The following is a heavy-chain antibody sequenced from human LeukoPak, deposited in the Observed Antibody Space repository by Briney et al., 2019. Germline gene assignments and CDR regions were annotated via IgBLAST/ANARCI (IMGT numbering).Heavy chain of an antibody. CDR3: ARTYYYDSSGYYPAGFDY. V-gene: IGHV4-34*01. J-gene: IGHJ4*02. CDR2: INHSGST. D-gene: IGHD3-22*01. Sequence: SETLSLTCAVYGGSFSGYYWSWIRQPPGKGLEWIGEINHSGSTNYNPSLKSRVTLSVDTSKNQFSLKLSSVTAADTAVYYCARTYYYDSSGYYPAGFDYWGQGTLVTVSS. CDR1: GGSFSGYY.